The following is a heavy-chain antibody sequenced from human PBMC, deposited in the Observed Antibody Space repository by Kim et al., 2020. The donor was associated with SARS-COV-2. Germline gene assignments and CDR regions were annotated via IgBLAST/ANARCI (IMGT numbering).Heavy chain of an antibody. D-gene: IGHD6-13*01. V-gene: IGHV1-69*01. J-gene: IGHJ6*02. Sequence: QGRVTITADESTSTAYMELSSLRSEDTAVYYCARDLSDASSIYYYGMDVWGQGTTVTVSS. CDR3: ARDLSDASSIYYYGMDV.